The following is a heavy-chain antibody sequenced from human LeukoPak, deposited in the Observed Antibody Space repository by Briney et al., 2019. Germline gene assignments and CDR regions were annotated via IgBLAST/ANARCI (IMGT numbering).Heavy chain of an antibody. CDR1: GLNVSSTY. Sequence: PWGSLRLSCAASGLNVSSTYMTWVRQDPGKGLEWVSVIYSGGGTNYADSLKGRFSISRDNSKNSLYLQMNSLRAEDTAVYYCVGEGKYWGQGTLVTVSS. J-gene: IGHJ4*02. CDR3: VGEGKY. V-gene: IGHV3-53*01. CDR2: IYSGGGT. D-gene: IGHD4-17*01.